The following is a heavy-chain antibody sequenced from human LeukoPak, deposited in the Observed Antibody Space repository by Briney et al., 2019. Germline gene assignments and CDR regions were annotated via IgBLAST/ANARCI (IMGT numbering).Heavy chain of an antibody. CDR1: GYTFTSYG. V-gene: IGHV1-18*01. CDR2: ISAYNGNT. J-gene: IGHJ6*03. CDR3: AGVVDLKSSSWYTRGYYYMDV. Sequence: EASVKVSCKASGYTFTSYGISWVRQAPGQGLEWMGWISAYNGNTNYAQKLQGRVTMTTDTSTSTAYMELRSLRSDDTAVYYCAGVVDLKSSSWYTRGYYYMDVWGKGTTVTISS. D-gene: IGHD6-13*01.